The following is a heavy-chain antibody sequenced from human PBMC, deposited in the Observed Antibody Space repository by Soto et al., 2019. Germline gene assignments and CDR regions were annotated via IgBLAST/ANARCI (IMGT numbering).Heavy chain of an antibody. V-gene: IGHV3-21*01. J-gene: IGHJ4*02. CDR3: ASDGAWDGFDY. Sequence: GGSLRLSCAASGFTFSSYSMNWVRQAPGKGLEWVSSISSSSSYIYYADSVKGRFTISRDNAKNSLYLQMNSLRAEDTAVDYCASDGAWDGFDYWGQGTLGTVSS. CDR1: GFTFSSYS. CDR2: ISSSSSYI. D-gene: IGHD1-26*01.